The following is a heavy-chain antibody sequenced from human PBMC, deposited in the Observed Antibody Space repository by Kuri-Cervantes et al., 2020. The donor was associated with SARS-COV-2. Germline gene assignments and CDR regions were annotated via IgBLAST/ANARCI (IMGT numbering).Heavy chain of an antibody. CDR1: GFTFSSYA. CDR2: ISYDGSNK. V-gene: IGHV3-30-3*01. J-gene: IGHJ4*02. CDR3: ASALLWEYFDY. D-gene: IGHD2/OR15-2a*01. Sequence: GGSLRLSCAASGFTFSSYAMHWVRQAPGKGLEWVAVISYDGSNKYYADSVKGRFTISRDNSKNTLYLQMNSLRAEDTAVYYCASALLWEYFDYWGQGTLVTVSS.